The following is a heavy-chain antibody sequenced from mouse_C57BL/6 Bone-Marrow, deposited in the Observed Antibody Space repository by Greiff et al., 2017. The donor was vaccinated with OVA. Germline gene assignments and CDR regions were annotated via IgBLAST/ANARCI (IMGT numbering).Heavy chain of an antibody. CDR1: GYTFTDYY. D-gene: IGHD1-1*01. CDR2: IFPGSGST. V-gene: IGHV1-75*01. Sequence: QVQLKESGPELVKPGASVKISCKASGYTFTDYYINWVKQRPGQGLEWIGWIFPGSGSTYYNEKFKGKATLTVDKSSSTAYMLLSSLTSEDSAVYFCARAPITTVVRYWYFDVWGTGTTVTVSS. CDR3: ARAPITTVVRYWYFDV. J-gene: IGHJ1*03.